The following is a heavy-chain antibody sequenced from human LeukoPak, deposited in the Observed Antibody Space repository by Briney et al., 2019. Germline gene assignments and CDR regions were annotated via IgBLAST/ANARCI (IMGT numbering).Heavy chain of an antibody. Sequence: GASVKVSCKAPGYAFSSYAMHWVRQAPGQRLEWMGWINAGNGNTKYSQKFQGRVTLTRDTSTSTVYMELSSLRYEDTAVYYCAREQDGGKHDYWGRGTLVAVSS. CDR3: AREQDGGKHDY. CDR2: INAGNGNT. CDR1: GYAFSSYA. V-gene: IGHV1-3*01. D-gene: IGHD4-23*01. J-gene: IGHJ4*02.